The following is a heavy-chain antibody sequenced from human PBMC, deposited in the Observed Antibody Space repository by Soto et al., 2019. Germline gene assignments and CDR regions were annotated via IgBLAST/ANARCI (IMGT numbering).Heavy chain of an antibody. V-gene: IGHV1-18*01. J-gene: IGHJ4*02. CDR2: ISAYNDHT. CDR1: GYIMTTYG. Sequence: QVQLVQSGTEVKKPGASVKVSCKASGYIMTTYGVSWVRQAPGQGLGWVGWISAYNDHTNYAQKFQGTVTMTTDTSTSTAYMELRSLRSDDTAVYYCARGTYFDYWGQGTLVTVSS. CDR3: ARGTYFDY. D-gene: IGHD1-1*01.